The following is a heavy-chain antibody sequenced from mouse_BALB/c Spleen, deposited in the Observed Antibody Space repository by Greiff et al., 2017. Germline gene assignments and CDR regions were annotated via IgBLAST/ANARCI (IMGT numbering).Heavy chain of an antibody. V-gene: IGHV1S29*02. Sequence: EVQLQQSGPELVKPGASVKISCKASGYTFTDYNMPWVKQSHGKSLEWIGYIYPYNGGTGYNQKFKSKATLTVDNSSSTAYMELRSLTSEDSAVYYCARDFYYDYDEVAYWGQGTLVTVSA. CDR3: ARDFYYDYDEVAY. D-gene: IGHD2-4*01. CDR1: GYTFTDYN. J-gene: IGHJ3*01. CDR2: IYPYNGGT.